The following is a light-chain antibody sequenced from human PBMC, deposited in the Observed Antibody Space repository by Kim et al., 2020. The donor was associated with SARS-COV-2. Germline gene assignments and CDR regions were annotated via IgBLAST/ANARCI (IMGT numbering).Light chain of an antibody. CDR3: QVWDSSGDHYV. Sequence: APGKTARITCGGNNIGSKSVHWYQQKQGQAPVLVIYYDSDRPSGIPERFSGSNSGNTATLTISRVEAGDEADYYCQVWDSSGDHYVFGTGTKVTVL. V-gene: IGLV3-21*04. CDR2: YDS. CDR1: NIGSKS. J-gene: IGLJ1*01.